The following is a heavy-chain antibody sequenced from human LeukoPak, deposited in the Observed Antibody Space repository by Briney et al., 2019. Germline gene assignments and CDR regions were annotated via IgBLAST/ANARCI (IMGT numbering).Heavy chain of an antibody. CDR1: GFTFSSYG. V-gene: IGHV3-30*02. CDR2: IRSDGSNK. CDR3: ARESSLKNAFDI. Sequence: GGSLRLSCAASGFTFSSYGMHWVRQAPGKGLEWVAFIRSDGSNKHYADSVKGRFTISRDNSKNTLYLQMNSLRAEDTAVYYCARESSLKNAFDIWGQGTMVTVSS. J-gene: IGHJ3*02.